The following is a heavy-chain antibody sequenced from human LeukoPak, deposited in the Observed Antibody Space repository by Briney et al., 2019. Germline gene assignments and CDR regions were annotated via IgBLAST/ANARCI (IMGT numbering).Heavy chain of an antibody. J-gene: IGHJ4*02. V-gene: IGHV3-11*04. CDR2: IGSSGSTI. D-gene: IGHD5-24*01. Sequence: GGSLRLSCAASGFTFSDYYMSWIRQAPGKGLEWVSYIGSSGSTIYYADSVKGRFTISRDNAKNSLYLQMNSLRAEDTAVYYCARDRRDGYKNLGGYWGQGTLVTVSS. CDR1: GFTFSDYY. CDR3: ARDRRDGYKNLGGY.